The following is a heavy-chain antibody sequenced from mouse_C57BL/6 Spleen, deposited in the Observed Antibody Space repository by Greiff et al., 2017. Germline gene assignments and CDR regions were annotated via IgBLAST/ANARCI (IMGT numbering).Heavy chain of an antibody. CDR2: IDPSDSYT. J-gene: IGHJ3*01. V-gene: IGHV1-50*01. D-gene: IGHD2-1*01. CDR3: ARREYGNYEAY. CDR1: GYTFTSYW. Sequence: QVQLQQPGAELVKPGASVKLSCKASGYTFTSYWMQWVKQRPGPGLEWIGEIDPSDSYTNYNQKFKGKATLTVDTSSSKAYMQLRSLTSEDSAVYYCARREYGNYEAYCGQGTLVTVSA.